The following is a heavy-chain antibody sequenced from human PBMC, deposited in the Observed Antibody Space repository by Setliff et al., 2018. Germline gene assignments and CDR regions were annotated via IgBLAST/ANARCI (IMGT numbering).Heavy chain of an antibody. J-gene: IGHJ4*02. CDR2: IHHSGKA. Sequence: PSETLSLTCAVSGFSISSGYYWGWIRQPPGKGLEWIVNIHHSGKAYYNPSLKSRDTMSVDTSKNHVSLKLSSVTAADTAVYYCAKGGGRYHSDSWGQGILVTVSS. CDR1: GFSISSGYY. V-gene: IGHV4-38-2*01. D-gene: IGHD1-1*01. CDR3: AKGGGRYHSDS.